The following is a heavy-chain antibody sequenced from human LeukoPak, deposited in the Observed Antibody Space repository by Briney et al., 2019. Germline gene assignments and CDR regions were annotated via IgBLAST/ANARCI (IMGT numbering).Heavy chain of an antibody. V-gene: IGHV4-59*01. CDR2: IYHSGST. Sequence: SETLSLTCTVPIGSITTYHWSWIRQSPGKGLEWIGYIYHSGSTNYNPSLKSRVTIAIDTSKNQFSLRLTSVTAADTAIYFCARHTYIKPLAPFDYWGQGALVTVSS. J-gene: IGHJ4*02. CDR3: ARHTYIKPLAPFDY. D-gene: IGHD1-1*01. CDR1: IGSITTYH.